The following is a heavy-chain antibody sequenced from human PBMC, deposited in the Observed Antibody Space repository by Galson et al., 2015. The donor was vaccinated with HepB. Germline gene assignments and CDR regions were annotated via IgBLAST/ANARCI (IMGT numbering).Heavy chain of an antibody. V-gene: IGHV1-69*06. Sequence: SVKVSCKASGGTFSSYAISWVRQAPGQGLEWMGGIIPIFGTANYAQKFQGRVTITADKSTSTAYMELSSLRSEDTAVYYCARVLYSGWSYYYYGMDVWGQGTTVTVSS. CDR3: ARVLYSGWSYYYYGMDV. CDR1: GGTFSSYA. D-gene: IGHD2-8*01. CDR2: IIPIFGTA. J-gene: IGHJ6*02.